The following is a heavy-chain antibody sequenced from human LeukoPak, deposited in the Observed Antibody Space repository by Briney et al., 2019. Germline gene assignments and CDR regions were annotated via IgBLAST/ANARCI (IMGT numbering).Heavy chain of an antibody. CDR1: GYLFSTYW. J-gene: IGHJ3*02. V-gene: IGHV5-51*01. D-gene: IGHD5-12*01. Sequence: GESLKISCEGSGYLFSTYWIGWVRQMPGKGLQWLGLIYPADSTTRDSPSFRGQVTMSVDTSTSTAYLQWSSLKASDTAMYYCARQWLGAFDIWGQGTMVTVSS. CDR3: ARQWLGAFDI. CDR2: IYPADSTT.